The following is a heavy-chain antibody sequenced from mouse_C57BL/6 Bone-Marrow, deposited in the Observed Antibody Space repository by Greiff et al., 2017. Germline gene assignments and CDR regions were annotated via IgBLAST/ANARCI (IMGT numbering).Heavy chain of an antibody. CDR2: IHPNSGST. CDR3: AREGYYYGSSFFDY. D-gene: IGHD1-1*01. Sequence: VQLQQPGAELVKPGASVKLSCKASGYTFTSYRMHWVKQRPGQGLEWIGMIHPNSGSTNYNEKFKSKATLTVDKSSSTAYMQLSSLTSEDSAVYYCAREGYYYGSSFFDYWGQGTTLTVSS. CDR1: GYTFTSYR. J-gene: IGHJ2*01. V-gene: IGHV1-64*01.